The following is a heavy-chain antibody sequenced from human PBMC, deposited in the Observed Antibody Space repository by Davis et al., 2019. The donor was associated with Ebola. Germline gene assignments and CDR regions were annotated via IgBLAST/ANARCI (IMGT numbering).Heavy chain of an antibody. Sequence: SVKVSCKASGCTFSSYAISWVRQAPGQGLEWMGGIIPIFGTANYAQKFQGRVTITADKSTSTAYMELSSLRSEDTAVYYCATERQDFWSGYSDYYYYYGMDVWGQGTTVTVSS. J-gene: IGHJ6*02. CDR3: ATERQDFWSGYSDYYYYYGMDV. V-gene: IGHV1-69*06. CDR2: IIPIFGTA. D-gene: IGHD3-3*01. CDR1: GCTFSSYA.